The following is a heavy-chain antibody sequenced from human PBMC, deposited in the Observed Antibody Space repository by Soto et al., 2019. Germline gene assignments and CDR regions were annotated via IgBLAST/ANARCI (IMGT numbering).Heavy chain of an antibody. CDR2: ISVTPGII. V-gene: IGHV3-23*01. D-gene: IGHD5-12*01. CDR1: GFTMSTYS. CDR3: SKWSGYGDL. J-gene: IGHJ4*02. Sequence: EMQLLESGGGLVQPGGSLRLSCAASGFTMSTYSVTWVRQAPGKGLEWVSGISVTPGIIFYADSVKGRFTISRDSSNNAVYLQMNSLRAEDTAMYFCSKWSGYGDLWGQGTLVTVSS.